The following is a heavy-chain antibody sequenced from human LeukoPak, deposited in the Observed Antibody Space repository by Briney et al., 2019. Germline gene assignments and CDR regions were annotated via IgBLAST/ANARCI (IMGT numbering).Heavy chain of an antibody. V-gene: IGHV4-59*01. CDR1: GSSISSWY. J-gene: IGHJ4*02. Sequence: PSETLSLTCTVSGSSISSWYWSWIRQPPGKGLEWIGYIYDSGNTNYNPSLKTRVTISADTSKNQFSLKLSSVTAADTAVYYCARGYSGYDAHFDYWGQGTLVTVSS. CDR2: IYDSGNT. D-gene: IGHD5-12*01. CDR3: ARGYSGYDAHFDY.